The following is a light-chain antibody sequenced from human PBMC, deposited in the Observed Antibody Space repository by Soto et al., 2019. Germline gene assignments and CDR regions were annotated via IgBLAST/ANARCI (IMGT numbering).Light chain of an antibody. J-gene: IGLJ3*02. CDR2: SNN. CDR1: SSNIGSNY. Sequence: QPVLTQPPSASGTPGQRVTISCSGSSSNIGSNYVYWYQQLPGTAPKLLIYSNNQRPSGVPDRFSGSKSGTSASLAISGLRSEDEADYYCAAWDDSLSAWVFDGGTKLTVL. V-gene: IGLV1-47*02. CDR3: AAWDDSLSAWV.